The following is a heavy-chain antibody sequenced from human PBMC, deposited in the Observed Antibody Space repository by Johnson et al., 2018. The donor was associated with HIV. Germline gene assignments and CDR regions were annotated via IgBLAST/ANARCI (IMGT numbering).Heavy chain of an antibody. CDR3: ASPGFGEGVPDAFDI. Sequence: QVQLVESGGGVVQPGRSLRLSCAASGFTFSSHAVHWVRQAPGKGLEWVAFISYDGSNTYYADSVKGRFTISRDNSKNTLYLQMNSLRGEDTAVYYCASPGFGEGVPDAFDIWGQGTMVTVSS. CDR1: GFTFSSHA. CDR2: ISYDGSNT. V-gene: IGHV3-30-3*01. J-gene: IGHJ3*02. D-gene: IGHD3-10*01.